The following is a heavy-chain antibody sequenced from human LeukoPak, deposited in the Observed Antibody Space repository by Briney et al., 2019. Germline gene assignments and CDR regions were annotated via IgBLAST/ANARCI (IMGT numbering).Heavy chain of an antibody. CDR1: GGSFSRNA. CDR3: ARIQAVGVPVAIDAYYSYGMDV. V-gene: IGHV1-69*04. D-gene: IGHD2-2*02. J-gene: IGHJ6*02. CDR2: FIPILGIA. Sequence: SVKVSCKASGGSFSRNAISWVRQAPGQGLEWMGRFIPILGIATYAQKFQGRVSITADRSTSTAYMELSSLRSEDTAVYYCARIQAVGVPVAIDAYYSYGMDVWGQGTAVTVSS.